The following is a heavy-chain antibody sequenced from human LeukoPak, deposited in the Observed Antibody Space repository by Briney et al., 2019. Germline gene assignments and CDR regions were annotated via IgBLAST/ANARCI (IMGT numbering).Heavy chain of an antibody. D-gene: IGHD1-26*01. J-gene: IGHJ3*02. CDR2: IYYSGST. CDR3: ARDRGLENLVWDDAFDI. CDR1: GGSISSYY. Sequence: SETLSLTCTVSGGSISSYYWSCIRQPPGEGLEWIGYIYYSGSTNYNPSLKSRVTISVDTSKNQFSLKLSSVTAADTAVYYCARDRGLENLVWDDAFDIWGQGTMVTVSS. V-gene: IGHV4-59*01.